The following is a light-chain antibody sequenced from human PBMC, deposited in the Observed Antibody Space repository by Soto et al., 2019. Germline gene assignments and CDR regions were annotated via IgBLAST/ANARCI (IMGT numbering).Light chain of an antibody. CDR2: GAS. J-gene: IGKJ2*01. V-gene: IGKV3-15*01. Sequence: VMTQSPATLSASPGETATLSCRASQSIRSYLAWYQQKPGQAPRLLIYGASMRATGVPTRFSGSGSGTEFNLTISSLQSEDFAVYYCQHYNNWPPDYTFGQGTKVEIK. CDR1: QSIRSY. CDR3: QHYNNWPPDYT.